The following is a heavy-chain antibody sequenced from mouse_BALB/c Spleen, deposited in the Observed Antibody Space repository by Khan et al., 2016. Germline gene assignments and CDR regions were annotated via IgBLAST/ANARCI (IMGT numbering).Heavy chain of an antibody. CDR2: ISYSGST. V-gene: IGHV3-2*02. Sequence: EVQLQESGPGLVKPSQSLSLTCTVTGYSITSGYVWNWIRQFPGNQLEWLGYISYSGSTNYNPSLKSRISITRDTSKNQFFLQLTSVTTEDTATYYCARTARIKYWGQGTTLTVSS. D-gene: IGHD1-2*01. CDR1: GYSITSGYV. J-gene: IGHJ2*01. CDR3: ARTARIKY.